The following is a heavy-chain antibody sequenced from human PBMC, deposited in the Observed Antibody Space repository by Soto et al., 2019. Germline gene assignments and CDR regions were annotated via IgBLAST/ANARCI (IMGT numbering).Heavy chain of an antibody. Sequence: QLQLQESGPGQVRPSETLSLTCIVSGVSVRSYPWSWVRQPANKGLEWIGRVFSSVSATYNPSLKSRVSISMDTPENRISLKLDSVTAADAGVYFCARDGMTTGDTWGPGTLVTVSS. CDR2: VFSSVSA. CDR1: GVSVRSYP. V-gene: IGHV4-4*07. J-gene: IGHJ4*02. CDR3: ARDGMTTGDT. D-gene: IGHD2-21*02.